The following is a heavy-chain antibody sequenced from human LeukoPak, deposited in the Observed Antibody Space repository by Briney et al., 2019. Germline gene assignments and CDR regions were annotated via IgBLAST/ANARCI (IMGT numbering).Heavy chain of an antibody. J-gene: IGHJ4*02. CDR2: ISYDGSNK. CDR1: GFTFSNYG. Sequence: GGSLRLSCAASGFTFSNYGMHWVRQAPGKGPEWVTLISYDGSNKFYADSVKGRFTISRGNSKNILYLQMDSLRPEDTAVFYCARGRAFRGTMTLFDNWGRGTLVTVSS. D-gene: IGHD1-1*01. CDR3: ARGRAFRGTMTLFDN. V-gene: IGHV3-30*03.